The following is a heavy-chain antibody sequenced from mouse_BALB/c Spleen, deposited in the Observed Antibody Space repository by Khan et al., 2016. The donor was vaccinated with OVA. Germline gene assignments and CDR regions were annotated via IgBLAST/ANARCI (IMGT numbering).Heavy chain of an antibody. CDR3: AGSSGYSYYYAMDY. CDR2: IYWDDDK. V-gene: IGHV8-12*01. Sequence: QVTLKESGPGILQPSQTLSLTCSFSGFSLSTSGMGVSWIRQPSGKGLEWLAHIYWDDDKRYNPSLKSRLTISKDSSRNQVFLKITSVDTADTATYYCAGSSGYSYYYAMDYWGQGTSVTVSS. D-gene: IGHD3-1*01. J-gene: IGHJ4*01. CDR1: GFSLSTSGMG.